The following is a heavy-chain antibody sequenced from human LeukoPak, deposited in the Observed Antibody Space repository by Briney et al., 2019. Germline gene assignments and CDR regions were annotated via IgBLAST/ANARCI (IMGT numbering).Heavy chain of an antibody. D-gene: IGHD2-21*01. Sequence: ASVKVSCKVSGYTLTELSMHWVRQAPGKGLEWMGGFDPEDGETIYAQKFQGGVTMTEDTSTDTAYMELSSLRSEDTAAYYCAREGEVIVTDNLFYWGQGTLVTVSS. V-gene: IGHV1-24*01. CDR2: FDPEDGET. CDR3: AREGEVIVTDNLFY. CDR1: GYTLTELS. J-gene: IGHJ4*02.